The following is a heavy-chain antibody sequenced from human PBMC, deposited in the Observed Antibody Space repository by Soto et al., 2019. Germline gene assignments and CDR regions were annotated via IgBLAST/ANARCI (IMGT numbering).Heavy chain of an antibody. Sequence: QVQLQESGPGLVKPSQTLSLTCTVSGGSISSGGYYWSWIRQYPGKGLEWIGYIYYSGSTYYNPSLKSRVTTSVDTSKKQFSLKLSSVTAADTAVDYCARDEDTAGLGMDVWGQGTTVTVSS. V-gene: IGHV4-31*03. J-gene: IGHJ6*02. CDR1: GGSISSGGYY. CDR3: ARDEDTAGLGMDV. CDR2: IYYSGST.